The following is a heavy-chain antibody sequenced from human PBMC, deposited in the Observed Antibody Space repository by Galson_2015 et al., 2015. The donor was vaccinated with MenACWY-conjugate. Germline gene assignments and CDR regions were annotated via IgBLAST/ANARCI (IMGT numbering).Heavy chain of an antibody. V-gene: IGHV1-2*04. D-gene: IGHD6-19*01. CDR1: GYTFTGYY. Sequence: SVKVSCKASGYTFTGYYMHWVRQAPGQGLEWMGWINPNSGGTNYAQKFQGWVTMTRDTSTDTAYMELSSLRSEDTAVYYCATGGTVAGLSGIWFDPWGQGTLVTVSS. J-gene: IGHJ5*02. CDR3: ATGGTVAGLSGIWFDP. CDR2: INPNSGGT.